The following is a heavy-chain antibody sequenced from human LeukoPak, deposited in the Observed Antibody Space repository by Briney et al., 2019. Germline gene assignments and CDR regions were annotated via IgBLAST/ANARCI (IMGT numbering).Heavy chain of an antibody. V-gene: IGHV4-59*01. J-gene: IGHJ4*02. CDR1: GGSINSYY. CDR3: ARGLARGWYYFDY. CDR2: IHYSGST. D-gene: IGHD6-19*01. Sequence: PSETLSLTCTVSGGSINSYYWSWIRQSPGKGLEWIGHIHYSGSTNYNSSLESRVAISMDTSKRQISLKLSSVTAADTAVYYCARGLARGWYYFDYWGQGTLVTVSS.